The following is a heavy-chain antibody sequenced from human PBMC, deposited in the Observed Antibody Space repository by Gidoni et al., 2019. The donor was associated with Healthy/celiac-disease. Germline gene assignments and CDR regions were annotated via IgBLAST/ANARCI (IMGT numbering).Heavy chain of an antibody. CDR3: ARGSGEGDYYFDY. V-gene: IGHV4-61*02. J-gene: IGHJ4*02. D-gene: IGHD3-3*01. CDR2: IYTSGST. CDR1: GGPISSGSYY. Sequence: QVQLQESGPGLVKPSQTLSLTCTASGGPISSGSYYWSWIRQPAGKGLEWIGRIYTSGSTNYNPSLKSRVTISVDTSKNQFSLKLSSVTAADTAVYYCARGSGEGDYYFDYWGQGTLVTVSS.